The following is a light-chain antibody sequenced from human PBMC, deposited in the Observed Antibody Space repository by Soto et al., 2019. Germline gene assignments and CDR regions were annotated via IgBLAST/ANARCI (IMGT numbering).Light chain of an antibody. CDR1: QSLLHSNGYSY. Sequence: EIVMTQSPLSLSVTPGEPASISCRSSQSLLHSNGYSYLDWYLQKPGQSPQLLIYLGSNRASGVPDRFSGSGSCTDVTLRISGVEAEDVGVYYCMQVLQSLYSFGQGTKLEI. CDR3: MQVLQSLYS. CDR2: LGS. J-gene: IGKJ2*03. V-gene: IGKV2-28*01.